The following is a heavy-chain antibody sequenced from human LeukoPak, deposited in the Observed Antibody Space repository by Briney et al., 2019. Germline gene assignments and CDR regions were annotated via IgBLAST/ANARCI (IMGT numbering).Heavy chain of an antibody. CDR1: RFTFSSYA. CDR2: ISGSGGST. J-gene: IGHJ4*02. Sequence: GGSLRLSCAASRFTFSSYAMSWVRQAPGKGLEWVSAISGSGGSTYYADSVKGRFTISRDNSKNTLYLQMNSLRAEDTAVYYCAKAVPYYYDSSGYPFDYWGQGTLVTVSS. D-gene: IGHD3-22*01. V-gene: IGHV3-23*01. CDR3: AKAVPYYYDSSGYPFDY.